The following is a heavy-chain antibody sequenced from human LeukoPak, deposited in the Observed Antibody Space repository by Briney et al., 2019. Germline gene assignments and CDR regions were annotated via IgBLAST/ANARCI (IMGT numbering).Heavy chain of an antibody. Sequence: GGSLRLSCAASGFTFSSYSMNWVRQAPGKGLEWVSSISSSSSYIYYADSVKGRFTISRDNAKNSLYLQMNSLRAEDTAVYYCARDPPAAGEVYYYYMDVWGKGTTVTVSS. J-gene: IGHJ6*03. CDR3: ARDPPAAGEVYYYYMDV. D-gene: IGHD6-13*01. V-gene: IGHV3-21*01. CDR1: GFTFSSYS. CDR2: ISSSSSYI.